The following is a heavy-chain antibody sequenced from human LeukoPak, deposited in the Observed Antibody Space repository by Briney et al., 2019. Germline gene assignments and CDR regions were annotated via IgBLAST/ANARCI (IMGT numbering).Heavy chain of an antibody. CDR3: LCSSTSCYNY. D-gene: IGHD2-2*02. V-gene: IGHV3-9*01. CDR2: ISWNSGSI. J-gene: IGHJ4*02. Sequence: GESLRLSCAASGFTFDDYAMHWVRQAPGKGLEWVSGISWNSGSIGYADSVKGRFTISRDNAKNSLYLQMNSLRAEDTAFYYCLCSSTSCYNYWGQGTLVTVSS. CDR1: GFTFDDYA.